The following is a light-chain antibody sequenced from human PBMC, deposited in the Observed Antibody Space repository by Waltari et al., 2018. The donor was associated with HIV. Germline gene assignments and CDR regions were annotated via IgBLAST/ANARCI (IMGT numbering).Light chain of an antibody. V-gene: IGLV3-21*04. J-gene: IGLJ3*02. Sequence: SYVLTQAPSVSVAPGTTARITCDGNNIATKSVHWYQARPGQAPVLLIYYDVDRPSGIPERFSGSNSGNTATLSISGVEAGDEADYFCQVWDSYNDHVVFGGGTKLTVL. CDR1: NIATKS. CDR3: QVWDSYNDHVV. CDR2: YDV.